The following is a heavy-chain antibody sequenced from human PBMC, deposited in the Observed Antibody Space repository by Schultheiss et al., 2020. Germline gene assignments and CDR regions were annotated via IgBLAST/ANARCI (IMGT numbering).Heavy chain of an antibody. V-gene: IGHV4-59*01. CDR1: GGSISSYY. J-gene: IGHJ4*02. CDR3: ARDMEDCSSTSCYGY. CDR2: IYYSGST. Sequence: SQTLSLTCTVSGGSISSYYWSWIRQPPGKGLEWIGYIYYSGSTYYNPSLKSRVTISVDTSKNQFSLKLSSVTAEDTAVYYCARDMEDCSSTSCYGYWGQGTLVTVSS. D-gene: IGHD2-2*01.